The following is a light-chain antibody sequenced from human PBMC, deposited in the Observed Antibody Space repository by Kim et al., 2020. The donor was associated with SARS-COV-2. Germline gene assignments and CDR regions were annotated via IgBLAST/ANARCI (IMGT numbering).Light chain of an antibody. V-gene: IGKV3D-20*01. CDR2: DAS. CDR1: QSVYSNY. Sequence: EIVLTQSPATLSLSPGERATLSCGASQSVYSNYLAWYQQKPGLAPRLLIYDASIRAAGIPDRFSGSGSGTEFTLTISGLEPEDFGVYHCQQYGALPLTFGGGTKVDIK. J-gene: IGKJ4*01. CDR3: QQYGALPLT.